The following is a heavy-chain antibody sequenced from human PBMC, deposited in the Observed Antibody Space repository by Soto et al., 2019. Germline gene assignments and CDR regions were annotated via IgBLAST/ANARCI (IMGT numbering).Heavy chain of an antibody. CDR3: AVDSYYYDSSGYCGMDV. J-gene: IGHJ6*02. D-gene: IGHD3-22*01. CDR1: GGTFSSYA. Sequence: QVQLVQSGAEVKKPGSSVKVSCKASGGTFSSYAISWVRQAPGQGLEWMGGIIPIFGTANYAQKFQGRVTITADESTSTAYMELSSVRSEDTAVYYCAVDSYYYDSSGYCGMDVWGQGTTVTVSS. V-gene: IGHV1-69*01. CDR2: IIPIFGTA.